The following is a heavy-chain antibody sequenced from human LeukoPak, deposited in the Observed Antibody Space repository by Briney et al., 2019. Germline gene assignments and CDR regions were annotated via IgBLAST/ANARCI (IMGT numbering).Heavy chain of an antibody. V-gene: IGHV3-7*03. D-gene: IGHD3-22*01. CDR1: GFTFSNYW. CDR3: AKDHYDSRGYFFDN. J-gene: IGHJ4*02. Sequence: GGSLRLSCAASGFTFSNYWMTWVRQAPGKGLEWVANMNQDGSGKYYVDSVKGRFTISRDNSKNTLYLQMNSLRAEDTAVYYCAKDHYDSRGYFFDNWGQGALVTVSS. CDR2: MNQDGSGK.